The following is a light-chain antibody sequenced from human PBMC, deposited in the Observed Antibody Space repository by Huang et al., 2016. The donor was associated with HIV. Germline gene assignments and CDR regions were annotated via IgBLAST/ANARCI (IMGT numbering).Light chain of an antibody. CDR1: QAVLKNSNKKNY. CDR3: QQYYSPPYT. J-gene: IGKJ2*01. CDR2: WAS. Sequence: DIEMTQSPDSLTVSLGARAIINCKSSQAVLKNSNKKNYLAWYQQRPGQPPKVLIYWASSGESGVPDRFSGSGSGTDFNLTISSLQPEDLAVYYCQQYYSPPYTFGQGTRLEI. V-gene: IGKV4-1*01.